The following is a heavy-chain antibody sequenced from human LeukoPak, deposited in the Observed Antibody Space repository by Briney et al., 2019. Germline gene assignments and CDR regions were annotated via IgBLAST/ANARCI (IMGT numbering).Heavy chain of an antibody. Sequence: PGGSLRLSCAASGFTFSSYAMSWVRQAPGKGLEWVSYISSSGDTIYYADSVEGRFTISRDNAKHSLYLQMNSLRAEDTAVFYCARAPGGNGQLPEYMDVWGKGTTVTVSS. CDR1: GFTFSSYA. D-gene: IGHD2-2*01. CDR2: ISSSGDTI. J-gene: IGHJ6*04. V-gene: IGHV3-48*03. CDR3: ARAPGGNGQLPEYMDV.